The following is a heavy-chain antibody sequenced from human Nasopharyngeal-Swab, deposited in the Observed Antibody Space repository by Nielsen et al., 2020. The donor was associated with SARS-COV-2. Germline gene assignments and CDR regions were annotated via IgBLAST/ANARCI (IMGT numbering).Heavy chain of an antibody. J-gene: IGHJ3*02. V-gene: IGHV3-23*01. CDR2: IVGSGDISGSGGNT. Sequence: GESLKISCVASGYSFRTYGMSWVRQAPGKGLEWVAAIVGSGDISGSGGNTYYADSVKGRFTISRDNAKNSLYLQMNSLRPEDSALYYCAKDLTRGEVVDSNAFDIWGQGTLVTVSS. CDR3: AKDLTRGEVVDSNAFDI. D-gene: IGHD2-8*02. CDR1: GYSFRTYG.